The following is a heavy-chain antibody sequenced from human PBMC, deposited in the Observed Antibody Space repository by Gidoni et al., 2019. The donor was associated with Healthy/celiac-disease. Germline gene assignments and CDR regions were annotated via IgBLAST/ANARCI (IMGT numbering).Heavy chain of an antibody. CDR1: GYTFTSYY. J-gene: IGHJ4*02. D-gene: IGHD3-16*01. V-gene: IGHV1-46*01. CDR3: ARDLGGWAFDY. Sequence: QVQLVQSGAEVKKPGASVKVSCKASGYTFTSYYRHWVRQAPGQGLEWMGIINPSGGSTSYAQKFQGRVTMTRDTSTSTVYMELSSLRSEDTAVYYCARDLGGWAFDYWGQGTLVTVSS. CDR2: INPSGGST.